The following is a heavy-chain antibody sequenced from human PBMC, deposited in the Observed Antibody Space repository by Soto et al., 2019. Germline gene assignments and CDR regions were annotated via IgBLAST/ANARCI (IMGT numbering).Heavy chain of an antibody. D-gene: IGHD5-18*01. CDR1: GYSFTSYW. CDR3: ALSDTAMGYGTYGMDV. V-gene: IGHV5-51*01. Sequence: VESLTISCKASGYSFTSYWIVWAPQIPGKGLEGLGIIYPGDSYTRYGPSFQGQVTISADKSISTAYLQCSSLKASDTAMYYCALSDTAMGYGTYGMDVWGQGTPVTVSS. J-gene: IGHJ6*01. CDR2: IYPGDSYT.